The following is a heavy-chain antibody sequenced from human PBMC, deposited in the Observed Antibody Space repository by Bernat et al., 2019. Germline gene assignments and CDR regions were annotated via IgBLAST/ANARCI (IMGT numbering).Heavy chain of an antibody. D-gene: IGHD6-6*01. CDR3: ARDRSSSPQDY. V-gene: IGHV3-30*01. CDR1: GFTFSSYA. CDR2: ISYDGSNK. Sequence: QVQLVESGGGVVQPGRSLRLSCAASGFTFSSYAMHWVRQAPGKGLEWVAVISYDGSNKYYADSVKGRFTISRDNSKNTLYLQMTSLRAEDTAVYYCARDRSSSPQDYWGQGTLVTVSS. J-gene: IGHJ4*02.